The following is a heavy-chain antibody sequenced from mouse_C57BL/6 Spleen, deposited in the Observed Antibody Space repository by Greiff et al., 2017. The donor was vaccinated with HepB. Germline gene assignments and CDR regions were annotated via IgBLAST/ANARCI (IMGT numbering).Heavy chain of an antibody. J-gene: IGHJ4*01. D-gene: IGHD2-5*01. V-gene: IGHV7-1*01. CDR2: SRNKANDYTT. Sequence: EVMLVESGGGLVQSGRSLRLSCATSGFTFSDFYMEWVRQAPGKGLEWIAASRNKANDYTTEYSASVKGRFIVSRDTSQSILYLQMNALRAEDTAIYYCARDSYYSNYVWAMDYWGQGTSVTVSS. CDR3: ARDSYYSNYVWAMDY. CDR1: GFTFSDFY.